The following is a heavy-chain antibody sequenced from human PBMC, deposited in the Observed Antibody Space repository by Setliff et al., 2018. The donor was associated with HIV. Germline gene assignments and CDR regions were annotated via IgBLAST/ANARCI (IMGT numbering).Heavy chain of an antibody. CDR1: CGSINTRNNY. D-gene: IGHD3-10*01. J-gene: IGHJ6*03. CDR2: MYYRGTT. Sequence: SSETLSLTCTVSCGSINTRNNYWGWIRQPPGLGLEWIGRMYYRGTTYHSPTLKSRVSMSMDTSRNQFSLKLSSVTAADTAIYYCVRRKSELRLISDYMDVWGKGTTVTVSS. V-gene: IGHV4-39*01. CDR3: VRRKSELRLISDYMDV.